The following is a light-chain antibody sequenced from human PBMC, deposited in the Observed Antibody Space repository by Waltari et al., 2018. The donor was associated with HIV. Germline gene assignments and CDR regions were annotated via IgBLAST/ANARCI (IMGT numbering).Light chain of an antibody. CDR2: LGS. CDR3: MQARQSTFT. V-gene: IGKV2-28*01. CDR1: QSLLHSNGDNY. J-gene: IGKJ3*01. Sequence: DVVMTQSPISLSVSPGESASISCRSSQSLLHSNGDNYLDWYFQKPGQSPQLLIYLGSMRAPGVPDRFSSAGSGTDFTLRISRVEPEDVWVYYCMQARQSTFTFGPGTKIEI.